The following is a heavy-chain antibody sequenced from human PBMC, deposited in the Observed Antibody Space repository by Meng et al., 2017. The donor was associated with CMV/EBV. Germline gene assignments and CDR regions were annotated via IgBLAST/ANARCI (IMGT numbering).Heavy chain of an antibody. V-gene: IGHV4-59*01. Sequence: ESLKISCTVSGGSISSYYWSWIRQPPGKGLEWIGYIYYSGSTNYNPSLKSRVTISVDTSKNQFSLKLSSVTAADTAVYYCARGGAEYYDFWSGPGGIDYWGQGTLVTVSS. CDR1: GGSISSYY. D-gene: IGHD3-3*01. J-gene: IGHJ4*02. CDR3: ARGGAEYYDFWSGPGGIDY. CDR2: IYYSGST.